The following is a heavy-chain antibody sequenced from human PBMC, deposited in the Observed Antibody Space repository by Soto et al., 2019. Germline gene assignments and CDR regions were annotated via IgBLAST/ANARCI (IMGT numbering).Heavy chain of an antibody. D-gene: IGHD3-10*01. V-gene: IGHV2-70*11. CDR1: GFSLSTSGMC. CDR3: ARILTPYGSHDSHFDY. CDR2: IDWDDDK. J-gene: IGHJ4*02. Sequence: SGPTLVNPTQTLTLTCTFSGFSLSTSGMCVSWIRQPPGKALEWLARIDWDDDKYYSTSLKTRLTISKDTSKNQVVLTMTNMDPVDTATYYCARILTPYGSHDSHFDYWGQGTLVTVSS.